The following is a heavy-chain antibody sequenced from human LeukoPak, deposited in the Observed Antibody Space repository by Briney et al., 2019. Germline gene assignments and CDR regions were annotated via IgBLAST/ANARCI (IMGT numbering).Heavy chain of an antibody. J-gene: IGHJ6*03. CDR3: ARGATPIVVDDYYMDV. Sequence: PGGSLRLSCAASGFTFSSYAMHWVRQAPGKGLEWVAVISYDGSNKYYADSVKGRFTISRDNSKNTLYLQMNSLRAEDTAVYYCARGATPIVVDDYYMDVWGKGTTVTVSS. CDR1: GFTFSSYA. D-gene: IGHD3-22*01. CDR2: ISYDGSNK. V-gene: IGHV3-30-3*01.